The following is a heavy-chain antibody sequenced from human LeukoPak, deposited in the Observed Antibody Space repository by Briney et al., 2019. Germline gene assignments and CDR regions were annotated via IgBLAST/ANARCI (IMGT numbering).Heavy chain of an antibody. D-gene: IGHD6-13*01. CDR3: ARVPEAAAGTGYFDY. Sequence: SETLSLTCTVSGGSISSYYWSWIRQPPGKGLEWIGYIYYSGGTNYNPSLKSRVTISVDTSKNQFSLKLSSVTAADTAVYYCARVPEAAAGTGYFDYWGQGTLVTVSS. V-gene: IGHV4-59*01. J-gene: IGHJ4*02. CDR2: IYYSGGT. CDR1: GGSISSYY.